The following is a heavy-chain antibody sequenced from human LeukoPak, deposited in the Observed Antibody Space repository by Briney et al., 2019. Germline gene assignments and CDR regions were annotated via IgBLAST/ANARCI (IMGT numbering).Heavy chain of an antibody. CDR1: GFTFSSYW. J-gene: IGHJ6*02. V-gene: IGHV3-7*05. D-gene: IGHD3-16*01. CDR2: IKQDGSEK. Sequence: GGSLRLSCAASGFTFSSYWMSWVRQAPGKGLEWVANIKQDGSEKYYVDSVKGRFTISRDNAKNSLYLQMNSLRAEDTAVYYCARDIGDPPFAYYYGMDVWSQGTTVTVSS. CDR3: ARDIGDPPFAYYYGMDV.